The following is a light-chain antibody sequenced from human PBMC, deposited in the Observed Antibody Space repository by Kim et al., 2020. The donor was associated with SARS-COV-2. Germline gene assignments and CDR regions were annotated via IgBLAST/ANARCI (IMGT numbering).Light chain of an antibody. Sequence: PGRRVTFSGTGSSSNVGSNYEYWYQQLQGTAPKLLIYSNNQRPLGVPDPFSGSRSGTSAALAISGLRSEDEADYYCAAWDDSLHVVFGGGTQLTVL. CDR3: AAWDDSLHVV. V-gene: IGLV1-47*02. CDR1: SSNVGSNY. CDR2: SNN. J-gene: IGLJ2*01.